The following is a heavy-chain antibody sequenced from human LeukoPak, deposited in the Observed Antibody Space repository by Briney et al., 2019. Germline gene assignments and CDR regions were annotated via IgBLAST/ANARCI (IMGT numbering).Heavy chain of an antibody. Sequence: GRSLRLSCTVSGFTFSDDAMSWVRQAPGKGLEWVGFIRSKAFGGTTQYAASVKGRFTIARDDSKSIPYLQMNSRNTEDTSVDXXXXXDXXXXXPGGXXXQXTLVTVXS. CDR2: IRSKAFGGTT. D-gene: IGHD3-16*01. J-gene: IGHJ4*02. CDR1: GFTFSDDA. V-gene: IGHV3-49*04. CDR3: XXXDXXXXXPGGX.